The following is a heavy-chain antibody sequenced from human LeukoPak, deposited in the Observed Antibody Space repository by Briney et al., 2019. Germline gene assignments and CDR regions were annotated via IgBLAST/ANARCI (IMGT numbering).Heavy chain of an antibody. J-gene: IGHJ4*02. Sequence: SETLSLTCTVSGGSISSYHWSWIRQPPGKGLEWIGNIYDSGSTNYNPSLKSRVTISVDTSKNQCSLKLSSVTAADTAVYYCTRENRPFCPFAYWGQGVLVTVSS. V-gene: IGHV4-59*01. D-gene: IGHD2/OR15-2a*01. CDR2: IYDSGST. CDR3: TRENRPFCPFAY. CDR1: GGSISSYH.